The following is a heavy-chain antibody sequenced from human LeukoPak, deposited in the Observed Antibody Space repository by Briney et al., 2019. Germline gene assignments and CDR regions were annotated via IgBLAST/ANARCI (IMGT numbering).Heavy chain of an antibody. V-gene: IGHV3-74*01. Sequence: PGGSLRLSCAASGFTFSSYWMHWVRQAPGKGLVWVSRINSDGSSTSYADSVKGRFTISRDNAKNTLYLQMNSLRAEDTAVYYCAREGQWLSPGFDYWGQGTLVTVSS. CDR3: AREGQWLSPGFDY. D-gene: IGHD6-19*01. J-gene: IGHJ4*02. CDR1: GFTFSSYW. CDR2: INSDGSST.